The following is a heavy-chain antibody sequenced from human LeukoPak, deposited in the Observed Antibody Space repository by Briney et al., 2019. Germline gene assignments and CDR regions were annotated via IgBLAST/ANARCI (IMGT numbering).Heavy chain of an antibody. CDR1: GYTFTGYY. J-gene: IGHJ4*02. CDR3: ARGGGGMWYYDSSGYYYFDY. Sequence: ASVKVSCKASGYTFTGYYMHWVRQAPGQGLEWMGWINPNSGGTNYAQKFQGWVTMTRDTSISTAYMELSRLRSDDTAVYYCARGGGGMWYYDSSGYYYFDYWGQGTLVTVSS. CDR2: INPNSGGT. V-gene: IGHV1-2*04. D-gene: IGHD3-22*01.